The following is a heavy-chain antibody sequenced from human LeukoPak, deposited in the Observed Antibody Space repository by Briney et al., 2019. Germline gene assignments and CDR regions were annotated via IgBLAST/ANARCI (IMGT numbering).Heavy chain of an antibody. J-gene: IGHJ6*03. CDR3: ARGLASYMDV. V-gene: IGHV1-46*01. CDR2: ISPSGGST. Sequence: ASVKVSCKASGYTLTSYYMHWVRQAPGQGLEWMAIISPSGGSTLYAQKFQGRVTMTRDMSTSTVYMELSSLRSEDTAVYYCARGLASYMDVWGKGTTVTVSS. D-gene: IGHD2-21*01. CDR1: GYTLTSYY.